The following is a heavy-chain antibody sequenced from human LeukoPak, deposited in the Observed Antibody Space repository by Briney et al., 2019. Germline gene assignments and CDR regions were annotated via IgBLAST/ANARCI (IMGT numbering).Heavy chain of an antibody. Sequence: GGSLRLSCAASGYSFTSYWIGWVRQMPGKGLEWMGIIYPGDSDTRYSPSFQGQVTISADKSISTAYLQWSSLKASDTAMYYCARGRAYSTGPWGYFDYWGQGTLVTVSS. CDR3: ARGRAYSTGPWGYFDY. CDR1: GYSFTSYW. D-gene: IGHD3-16*01. V-gene: IGHV5-51*01. CDR2: IYPGDSDT. J-gene: IGHJ4*02.